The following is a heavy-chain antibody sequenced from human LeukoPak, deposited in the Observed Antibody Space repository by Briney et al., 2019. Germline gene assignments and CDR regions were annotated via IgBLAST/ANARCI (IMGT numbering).Heavy chain of an antibody. J-gene: IGHJ4*02. Sequence: GGSLRLSCAASGFTFSNAWMSWVRQVPGKGLEWVGRIKSKTDGGTTDYAAPVKGRFTISRDDSKNTLYLQMNSLKTEDTAVYYCTTDFSGDGYNYDFDYWGQGTLVTVSS. V-gene: IGHV3-15*01. CDR3: TTDFSGDGYNYDFDY. CDR1: GFTFSNAW. D-gene: IGHD5-24*01. CDR2: IKSKTDGGTT.